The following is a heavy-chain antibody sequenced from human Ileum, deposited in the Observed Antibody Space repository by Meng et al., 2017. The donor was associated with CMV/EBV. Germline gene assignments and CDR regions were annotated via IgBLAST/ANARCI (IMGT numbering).Heavy chain of an antibody. CDR3: ARAAARGVPVDL. Sequence: QSQLQRPGSQMLRAWAPSPPTCTLTGGPITISYWTRIRQPAGKGLEWIGLIHPTGTTDDNPSLRSRVSMSLDKSKNQFSLKLTSVTAADTAVYYCARAAARGVPVDLWGQGTLVTVSS. CDR2: IHPTGTT. J-gene: IGHJ5*02. D-gene: IGHD3-10*01. V-gene: IGHV4-4*07. CDR1: GGPITISY.